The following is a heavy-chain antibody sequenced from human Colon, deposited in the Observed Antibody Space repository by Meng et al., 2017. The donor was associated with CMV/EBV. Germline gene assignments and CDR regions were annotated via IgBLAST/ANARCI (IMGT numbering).Heavy chain of an antibody. D-gene: IGHD6-25*01. CDR2: ISSSSSYI. Sequence: GGSLRLSCAASGFTFSSYSMNWVRQAPGKGLEWVSYISSSSSYIYYADSVKGRFTISRDNAKNSLYLQMNSLRAEDTAVYYCASLLIAATGYYYGMDVWGQGTTVTVSS. J-gene: IGHJ6*02. CDR3: ASLLIAATGYYYGMDV. CDR1: GFTFSSYS. V-gene: IGHV3-21*01.